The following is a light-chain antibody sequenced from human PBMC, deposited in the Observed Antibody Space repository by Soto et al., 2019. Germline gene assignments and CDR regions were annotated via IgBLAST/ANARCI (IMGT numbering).Light chain of an antibody. V-gene: IGKV1-5*01. Sequence: DIQITQSPSTLSASVGARVTMTCRASQSVSNWLAWYQQKPGKAPKLLIYDASTLEGGVPSRFSGSGSGTEFTLTISSLQPDDSATYYCQQYNTYGLTFGGGTKVDIK. J-gene: IGKJ4*02. CDR2: DAS. CDR1: QSVSNW. CDR3: QQYNTYGLT.